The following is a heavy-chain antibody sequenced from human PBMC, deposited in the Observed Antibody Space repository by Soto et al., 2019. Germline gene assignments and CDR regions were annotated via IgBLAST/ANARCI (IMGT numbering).Heavy chain of an antibody. Sequence: SVKVSCKASGDTFSSYAISWVRQAPGQGLEWMGGIIPFFDTANYAQQFKGRVTITADESTSTAYMELSSLRSEDTAVYYFARHDCISSSCYYYYYYVMDVWGQGTTVTVSS. J-gene: IGHJ6*02. V-gene: IGHV1-69*13. D-gene: IGHD2-2*01. CDR2: IIPFFDTA. CDR1: GDTFSSYA. CDR3: ARHDCISSSCYYYYYYVMDV.